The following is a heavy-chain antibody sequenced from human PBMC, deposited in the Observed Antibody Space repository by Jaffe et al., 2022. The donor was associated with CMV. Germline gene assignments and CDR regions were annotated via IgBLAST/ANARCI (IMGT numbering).Heavy chain of an antibody. V-gene: IGHV5-10-1*03. CDR1: GYSFTSYW. Sequence: EVQLVQSGAEVKKPGESLRISCKGSGYSFTSYWISWVRQMPGKGLEWMGRIDPSDSYTNYSPSFQGHVTISADKSISTAYLQWSSLKASDTAMYYCARLGIAVAGLPSLGAFDIWGQGTMVTVSS. D-gene: IGHD6-19*01. CDR3: ARLGIAVAGLPSLGAFDI. CDR2: IDPSDSYT. J-gene: IGHJ3*02.